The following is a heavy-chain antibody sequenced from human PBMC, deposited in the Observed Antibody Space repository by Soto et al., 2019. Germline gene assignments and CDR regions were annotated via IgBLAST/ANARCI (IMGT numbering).Heavy chain of an antibody. V-gene: IGHV5-51*01. CDR3: SRHWRAEGAHHYSDYVMAV. J-gene: IGHJ6*02. CDR1: RYHFNRYW. D-gene: IGHD3-3*01. Sequence: DSLKISCKGSRYHFNRYWIGLVRQMPGKGLEWMGIIYPGDSDTRYSPSFQGQVTISADKSISTAYLQWSSLKASDTAMYYCSRHWRAEGAHHYSDYVMAVWDQGTQVIVS. CDR2: IYPGDSDT.